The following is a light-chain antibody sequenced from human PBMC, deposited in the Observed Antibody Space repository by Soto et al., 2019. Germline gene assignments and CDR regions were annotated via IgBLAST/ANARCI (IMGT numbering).Light chain of an antibody. CDR3: QQYYHYSPIT. V-gene: IGKV1-5*01. Sequence: DIQMTQSPSTLSASVRDIVTVTCRTSQTINGWLAWYQQKPGKAPKLLIYDASTLQSGVPSRFSGSGSGTEFTLTISSLQPDDFATYYCQQYYHYSPITFGQGTRLEIK. J-gene: IGKJ5*01. CDR1: QTINGW. CDR2: DAS.